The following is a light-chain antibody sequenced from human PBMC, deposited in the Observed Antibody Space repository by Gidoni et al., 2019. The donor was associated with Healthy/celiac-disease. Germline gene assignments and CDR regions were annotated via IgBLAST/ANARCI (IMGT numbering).Light chain of an antibody. J-gene: IGKJ2*01. CDR1: QSVSSY. Sequence: EIVLTQSPATLSLSPGERATLSCRASQSVSSYLAWYQQKPGQAPRLLIYDASNRATGIPARFSGSGSGTEFTLTISSLEPEDFAVYYCQQRSNWPTYTFXXXTKLEIK. CDR3: QQRSNWPTYT. CDR2: DAS. V-gene: IGKV3-11*01.